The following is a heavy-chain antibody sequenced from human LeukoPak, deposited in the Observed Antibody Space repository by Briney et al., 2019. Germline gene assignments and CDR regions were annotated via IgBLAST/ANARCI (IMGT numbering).Heavy chain of an antibody. Sequence: GGSLRLSCAASGFTFSTFAMIWVRQPPGKGLEWVSSIFPSGGEIHYADSVRGRFTISRDNSKSTLSLQMNSLRAEDTAVYYCAKDYSKTSYYGSGTYYRPKWFDPWGQGTLVTVSS. CDR3: AKDYSKTSYYGSGTYYRPKWFDP. CDR1: GFTFSTFA. J-gene: IGHJ5*02. V-gene: IGHV3-23*01. CDR2: IFPSGGEI. D-gene: IGHD3-10*01.